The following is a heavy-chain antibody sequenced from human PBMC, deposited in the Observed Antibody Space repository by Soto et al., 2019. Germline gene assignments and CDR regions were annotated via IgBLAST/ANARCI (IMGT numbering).Heavy chain of an antibody. Sequence: EVQLLESGGGLVQPGGSLRLSCAASGFTFSSYAMSWVRQAPGKGLEWVSAISGSGGSTYYADSVKGRFTISRDNSKNTLYLQMNSLRAEDTAVYYCAKDLNLWVGYPTLMDVWGKGTTVTVSS. V-gene: IGHV3-23*01. D-gene: IGHD5-18*01. CDR2: ISGSGGST. CDR3: AKDLNLWVGYPTLMDV. J-gene: IGHJ6*03. CDR1: GFTFSSYA.